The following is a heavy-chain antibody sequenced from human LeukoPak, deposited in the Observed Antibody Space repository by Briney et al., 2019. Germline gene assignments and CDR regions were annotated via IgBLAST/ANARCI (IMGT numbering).Heavy chain of an antibody. J-gene: IGHJ4*02. V-gene: IGHV1-69*13. Sequence: AAVKVSCKASRGTFSSYAISWVRQAPGQGLEWMGGIIPIFVTANYAQKFQGRVTITADESTSTAYMELSSLRSEDTAVYYCARSSPLGDFDYWGQGTLVTVSS. CDR1: RGTFSSYA. CDR2: IIPIFVTA. D-gene: IGHD3-16*01. CDR3: ARSSPLGDFDY.